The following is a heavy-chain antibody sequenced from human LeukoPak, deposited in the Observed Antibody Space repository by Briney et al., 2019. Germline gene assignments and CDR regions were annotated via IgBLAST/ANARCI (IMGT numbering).Heavy chain of an antibody. J-gene: IGHJ4*02. CDR1: GFTFDDYA. V-gene: IGHV3-43*02. Sequence: GESLRLSCAASGFTFDDYAMHWVRQAPGKGLEWVSLISGDGGSTYYADSVKGRFTISRDNSKNSLYLQMNSLRTEDTALYYCAKEKTAPAGDNFDDWGQGTLVTVSS. CDR2: ISGDGGST. D-gene: IGHD6-13*01. CDR3: AKEKTAPAGDNFDD.